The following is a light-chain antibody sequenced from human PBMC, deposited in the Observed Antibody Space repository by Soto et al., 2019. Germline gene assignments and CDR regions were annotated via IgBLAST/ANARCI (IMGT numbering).Light chain of an antibody. J-gene: IGLJ1*01. CDR3: YSHAASSTYV. Sequence: QSVLTQPASVSGSPGQSSTISCTRTSSDVGSYDLVSWFQQHPGKAPRLMIYEVSKRPSGVSNRFSGSKSGNTASLTISGLQAEDEADYYCYSHAASSTYVFGTGTKVTVL. CDR1: SSDVGSYDL. V-gene: IGLV2-23*02. CDR2: EVS.